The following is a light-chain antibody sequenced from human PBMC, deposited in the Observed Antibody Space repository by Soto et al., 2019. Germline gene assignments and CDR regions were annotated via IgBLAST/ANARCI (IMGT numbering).Light chain of an antibody. J-gene: IGKJ2*01. CDR1: QSVSSN. V-gene: IGKV3-15*01. CDR3: QHYKNWPYT. Sequence: EIVMTQSPATLSVSPGERATLSCRASQSVSSNLAWYQQKPGQAPRLLISGASTRATGIPARFSGSGSGTGFTLTISSLQSEDFAVYFCQHYKNWPYTFGQGTKLEI. CDR2: GAS.